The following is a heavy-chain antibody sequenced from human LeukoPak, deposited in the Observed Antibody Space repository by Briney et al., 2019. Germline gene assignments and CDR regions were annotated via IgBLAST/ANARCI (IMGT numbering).Heavy chain of an antibody. Sequence: PGGSLRLSCAAPGFTFSSYAMHWVRQAPGKGLEWVAVISYDGSNKYYADSVKGRFTISRDNSKNTLYLQMNSLRAEDTAVYYCARESRSHGMDVWGQGTTVTVSS. CDR1: GFTFSSYA. CDR2: ISYDGSNK. D-gene: IGHD3-10*01. J-gene: IGHJ6*02. V-gene: IGHV3-30-3*01. CDR3: ARESRSHGMDV.